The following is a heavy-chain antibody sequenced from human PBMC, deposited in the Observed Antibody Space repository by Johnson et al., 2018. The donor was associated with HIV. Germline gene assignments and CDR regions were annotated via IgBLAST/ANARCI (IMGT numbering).Heavy chain of an antibody. CDR3: AKYRQQLVRSAFDI. CDR1: GFTFSSNA. D-gene: IGHD6-13*01. V-gene: IGHV3-30*18. CDR2: ISYDGSNK. Sequence: QVQLVESGGGLVQPGGSLRLSCAASGFTFSSNAMHWVRQAPGKGLAWVAVISYDGSNKYYADSVKGRFTLSRDHSKNTLYWQMSSLRVEDTAVYYCAKYRQQLVRSAFDIWGQGIMVTVSS. J-gene: IGHJ3*02.